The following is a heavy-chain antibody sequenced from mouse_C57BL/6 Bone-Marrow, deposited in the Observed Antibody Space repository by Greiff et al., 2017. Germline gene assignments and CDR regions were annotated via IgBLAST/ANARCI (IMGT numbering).Heavy chain of an antibody. CDR1: GYTFTSYW. CDR3: ASVKLGRDWYFDV. V-gene: IGHV1-55*01. Sequence: VQLQQPGAELVKPGASVKMSCKASGYTFTSYWITWVKQRPGQGLEWIGDIYPGSGSTNYNEKFKSKATLTVDTSSSTAYMQLSSLTSEDSAVYYCASVKLGRDWYFDVWGTGTTVTVSS. CDR2: IYPGSGST. D-gene: IGHD4-1*01. J-gene: IGHJ1*03.